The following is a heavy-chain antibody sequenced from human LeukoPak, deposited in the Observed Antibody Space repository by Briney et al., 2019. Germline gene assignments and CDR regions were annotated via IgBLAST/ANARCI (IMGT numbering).Heavy chain of an antibody. CDR1: GFTFSNAW. D-gene: IGHD5-12*01. J-gene: IGHJ4*02. CDR2: IKSKTDGGTT. V-gene: IGHV3-15*07. CDR3: TTETSDIVATISRVGY. Sequence: PGGSLRLSCAASGFTFSNAWMNWVRQAPGKGLEWVGRIKSKTDGGTTDYAAPVKGGFTISRDDSKNTLYLQMNSLKTEDTAVYYCTTETSDIVATISRVGYWGQGTLVTVSS.